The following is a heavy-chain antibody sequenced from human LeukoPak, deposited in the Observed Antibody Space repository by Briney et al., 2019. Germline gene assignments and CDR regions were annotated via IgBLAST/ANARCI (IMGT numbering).Heavy chain of an antibody. J-gene: IGHJ4*02. D-gene: IGHD3-22*01. CDR1: GGSISPYY. CDR2: MFTSGNT. CDR3: AASYDTSSRMVDY. V-gene: IGHV4-4*07. Sequence: SETLSLTCTVSGGSISPYYWSWIRQPAGKGLEWIGRMFTSGNTNYNSSLKSRVTMSVDTSKNQFSLKLTSVTAADTAVYYCAASYDTSSRMVDYWSQGTLVTVSS.